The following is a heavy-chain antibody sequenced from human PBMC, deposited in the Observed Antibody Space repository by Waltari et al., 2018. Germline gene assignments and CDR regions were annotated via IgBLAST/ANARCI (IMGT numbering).Heavy chain of an antibody. V-gene: IGHV1-69*04. CDR2: IIPILGIA. J-gene: IGHJ6*02. CDR1: GGPFGSYA. D-gene: IGHD2-21*02. Sequence: QVQLVQSGAEVKKPGSSVKVSCKASGGPFGSYAISWLGQAPGQGLEWMGRIIPILGIANYAQKFQGRVTITADKSTSTAYMELSSLRSEDTAVYYCARDPTYCGGDCYLLYYYGMDVWGQGTTVTVSS. CDR3: ARDPTYCGGDCYLLYYYGMDV.